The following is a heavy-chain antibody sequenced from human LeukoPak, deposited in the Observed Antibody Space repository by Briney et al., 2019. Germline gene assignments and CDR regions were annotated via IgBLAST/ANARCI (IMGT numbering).Heavy chain of an antibody. CDR2: ISAGNGST. V-gene: IGHV1-3*01. J-gene: IGHJ4*02. Sequence: ASVKVSCKASGYTFTSYAIHWVRQAPGQRLEWMGWISAGNGSTKYSQNFQGRVTFISNTSATTAFMELSGLRSEDAAVYYCARDSGSGNNDYWGQGTLVTVSS. D-gene: IGHD1-26*01. CDR3: ARDSGSGNNDY. CDR1: GYTFTSYA.